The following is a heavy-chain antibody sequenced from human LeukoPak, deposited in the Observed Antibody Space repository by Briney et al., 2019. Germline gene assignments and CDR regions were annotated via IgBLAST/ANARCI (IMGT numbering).Heavy chain of an antibody. CDR2: IYHSGST. CDR3: AGGQQLVREGFDY. V-gene: IGHV4-30-2*01. D-gene: IGHD6-13*01. CDR1: GGSISSGGYY. J-gene: IGHJ4*02. Sequence: SETLSLTCTVSGGSISSGGYYWSWIRQPPGKGLEWIGYIYHSGSTNYNPSLKSRVTISVDKDKNQFSLKLSSVTAADTAVYYCAGGQQLVREGFDYWGQGTLVTVSS.